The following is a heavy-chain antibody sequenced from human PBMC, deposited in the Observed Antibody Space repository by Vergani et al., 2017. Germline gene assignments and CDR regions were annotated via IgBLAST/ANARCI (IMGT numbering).Heavy chain of an antibody. Sequence: QVQLQQWGAGLLKPSETLSLTCAVYGGSFSGYYWSWIRQPPGKGLEWIGEINHSGSTNYNPSLKSRVTISVDTSKNQFSLKLSSVTAADTAVYYCASPIAARAYYYGMDVWGQGTTVTVSS. D-gene: IGHD6-13*01. CDR1: GGSFSGYY. CDR2: INHSGST. V-gene: IGHV4-34*01. CDR3: ASPIAARAYYYGMDV. J-gene: IGHJ6*02.